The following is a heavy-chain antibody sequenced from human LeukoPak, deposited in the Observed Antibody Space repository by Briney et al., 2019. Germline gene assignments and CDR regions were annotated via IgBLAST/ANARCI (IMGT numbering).Heavy chain of an antibody. CDR2: IKQDGSEK. CDR3: ARLIRPYFDY. CDR1: GFTFSTYW. Sequence: GGSLRLSCVASGFTFSTYWMSWVRQAPGKGLEWVASIKQDGSEKYYVDSVKGRFTISRDNAKNSLYLQMNSLRAEDTAVYYGARLIRPYFDYWGQGTLVTVSS. J-gene: IGHJ4*02. V-gene: IGHV3-7*05.